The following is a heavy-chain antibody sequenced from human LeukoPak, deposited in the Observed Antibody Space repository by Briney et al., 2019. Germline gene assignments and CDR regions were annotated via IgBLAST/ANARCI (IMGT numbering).Heavy chain of an antibody. D-gene: IGHD6-13*01. CDR1: GFTFSKNW. CDR3: ARGTSAGGPISPFDF. V-gene: IGHV3-74*01. CDR2: IQGDGSNT. J-gene: IGHJ4*02. Sequence: PGGSLRLSCAASGFTFSKNWMHWVRQAPGKGLVWVSRIQGDGSNTNYADSVKGRFSISRDNAKNTVYLQMNSLRAEDTGVYYCARGTSAGGPISPFDFWGQGTVVTVSS.